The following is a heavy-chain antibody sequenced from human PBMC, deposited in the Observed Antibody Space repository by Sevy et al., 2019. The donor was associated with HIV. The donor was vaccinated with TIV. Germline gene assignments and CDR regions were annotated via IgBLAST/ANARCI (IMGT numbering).Heavy chain of an antibody. CDR2: IYSGGST. J-gene: IGHJ6*02. CDR1: GFTVSSNY. Sequence: GGSLRLSCAASGFTVSSNYMSWVRQAPGKGLEWVSVIYSGGSTYYADSVKGRFTISRDNSKNTLYLQMNSLRAEDTAVYYCARVPERRYYDSTRPAYYYYGMDVWGQGTTVTVSS. D-gene: IGHD3-22*01. CDR3: ARVPERRYYDSTRPAYYYYGMDV. V-gene: IGHV3-53*01.